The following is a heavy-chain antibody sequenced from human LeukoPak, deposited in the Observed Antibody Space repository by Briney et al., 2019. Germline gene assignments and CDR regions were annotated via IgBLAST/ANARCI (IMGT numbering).Heavy chain of an antibody. D-gene: IGHD3-10*01. Sequence: ASVKVSCKASGYTFTGYYMHWVRQAPGQGLEWMGWINPHSGGTNYAQKFQGRVTMTRDTSISTAFMELSRLRSDDTAVYYCARAVITMVRGVLPGGYWGQGTLVTVSS. CDR2: INPHSGGT. J-gene: IGHJ4*02. CDR1: GYTFTGYY. V-gene: IGHV1-2*02. CDR3: ARAVITMVRGVLPGGY.